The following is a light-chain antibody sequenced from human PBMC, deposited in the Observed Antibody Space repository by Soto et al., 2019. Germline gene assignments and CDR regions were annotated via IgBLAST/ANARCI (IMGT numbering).Light chain of an antibody. J-gene: IGLJ1*01. CDR1: SSNIGAGYD. Sequence: QSVLTQPPSVSGAPGQRVTISCTGSSSNIGAGYDVHWYQHLPGTAPKLLIYGNSNRPSGVPDRFSGSKSGTLASLAITGLQAEAEADYYCQSYDSSLSVLGTGTNLTVL. V-gene: IGLV1-40*01. CDR3: QSYDSSLSV. CDR2: GNS.